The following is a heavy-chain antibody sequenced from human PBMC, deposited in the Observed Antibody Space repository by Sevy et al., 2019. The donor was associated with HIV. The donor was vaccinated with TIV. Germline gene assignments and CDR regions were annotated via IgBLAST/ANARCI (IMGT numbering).Heavy chain of an antibody. CDR2: IYYSGST. V-gene: IGHV4-59*01. J-gene: IGHJ4*01. D-gene: IGHD3-22*01. CDR1: GASISNYY. Sequence: SETLSLTCTVSGASISNYYWNWIRQPPGKGLEWIGYIYYSGSTNYNPSLKSRVTISVDTSKNQFSLKLSSVTAADTAVYDCARGVEDYYGCSDYPYYFDYWGQGTLVTVSS. CDR3: ARGVEDYYGCSDYPYYFDY.